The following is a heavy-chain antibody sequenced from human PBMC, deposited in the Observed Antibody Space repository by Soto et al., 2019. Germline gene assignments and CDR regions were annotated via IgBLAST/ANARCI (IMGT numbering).Heavy chain of an antibody. CDR2: IYPGDSDT. Sequence: GESLKISCKGSGCSFTSYWIGWVRQMPGKGLEWMGIIYPGDSDTRYSPSFQGQVTISADKSISTAYLQWSSLKASDTAMYYCARTGIAVAGTLRKYYYGMDVWGQGTTVTVSS. V-gene: IGHV5-51*01. J-gene: IGHJ6*02. D-gene: IGHD6-19*01. CDR3: ARTGIAVAGTLRKYYYGMDV. CDR1: GCSFTSYW.